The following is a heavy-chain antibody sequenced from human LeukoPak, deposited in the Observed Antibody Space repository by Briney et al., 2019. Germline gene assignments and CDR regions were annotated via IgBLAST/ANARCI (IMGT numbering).Heavy chain of an antibody. V-gene: IGHV3-30*18. J-gene: IGHJ4*02. CDR2: ISYDGSNK. CDR3: AKEEYISSWYPSDY. CDR1: GFSFRSYG. D-gene: IGHD6-13*01. Sequence: PGGSLRLSCAASGFSFRSYGMHWVRQAPGKGLEWVAIISYDGSNKYYADSVKGRFIISRDNSKNTLYLQMNSLRAEDTAVYYCAKEEYISSWYPSDYWGQGTLVTVSP.